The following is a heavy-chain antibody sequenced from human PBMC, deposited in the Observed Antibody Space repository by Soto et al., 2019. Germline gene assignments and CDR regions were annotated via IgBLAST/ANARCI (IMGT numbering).Heavy chain of an antibody. D-gene: IGHD3-22*01. CDR2: INPGDSDI. Sequence: GESLKISCKGSGYSFSGDWIGWVRQMSGKGLEWMGMINPGDSDIRYSPSFQGQVTFSADKSISTAYLQWSSLEASDTAMYYCARAFSSGYPFDYWGQGILVTVSS. V-gene: IGHV5-51*01. J-gene: IGHJ4*02. CDR1: GYSFSGDW. CDR3: ARAFSSGYPFDY.